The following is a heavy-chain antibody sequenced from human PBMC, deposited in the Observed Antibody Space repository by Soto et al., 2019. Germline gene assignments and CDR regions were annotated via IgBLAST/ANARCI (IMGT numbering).Heavy chain of an antibody. CDR3: ARAISSRPNIALAGINDY. J-gene: IGHJ4*02. Sequence: ASVKVSCKASGYTFTSYGISWVRQAPGQGLEWMGWISAYNGHTNYAQKLQGRVTMTTDTSTRTAYMELRSLRSDDTAVYYCARAISSRPNIALAGINDYWGQGTLVTVSS. CDR1: GYTFTSYG. D-gene: IGHD6-19*01. CDR2: ISAYNGHT. V-gene: IGHV1-18*01.